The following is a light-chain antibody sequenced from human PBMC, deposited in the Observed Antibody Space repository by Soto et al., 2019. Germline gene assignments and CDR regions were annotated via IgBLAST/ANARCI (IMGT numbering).Light chain of an antibody. CDR3: LLYFSPDRYT. Sequence: EIVLTQTPGTLSLSPGERATLSCRASKSVTSSHLAWYQQKPGQAPILLIYGASTRATGIPDRFSVSGSDTDYSLTIRILDPEDFAMYYCLLYFSPDRYTFGPGTKVQIK. V-gene: IGKV3-20*01. CDR2: GAS. CDR1: KSVTSSH. J-gene: IGKJ2*01.